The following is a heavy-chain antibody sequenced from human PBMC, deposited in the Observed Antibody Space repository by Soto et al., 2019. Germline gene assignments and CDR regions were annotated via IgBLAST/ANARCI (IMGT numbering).Heavy chain of an antibody. CDR1: GFAFNIYG. Sequence: QVHLVESGGGVVQAGRSLRLSCSASGFAFNIYGVHWVRQAPGKGLEWVAVISHDGSRKYYADSVKGRFTISRDNSQNPLLNQMNRLRVYDKALYFRVKDYGISVAGGEILFDVWXQGTLVSVSS. J-gene: IGHJ4*02. V-gene: IGHV3-30*18. CDR3: VKDYGISVAGGEILFDV. CDR2: ISHDGSRK. D-gene: IGHD6-19*01.